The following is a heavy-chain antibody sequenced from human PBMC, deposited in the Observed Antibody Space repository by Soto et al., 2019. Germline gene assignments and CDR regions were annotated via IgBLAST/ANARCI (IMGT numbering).Heavy chain of an antibody. CDR3: SRERLVYCSSTSCQPGDWLDP. D-gene: IGHD2-2*01. CDR1: GGTFSSYA. J-gene: IGHJ5*02. CDR2: IIPIFGTA. Sequence: QVQLVQSGAEVKKPGSSVKVSCKASGGTFSSYAISWVRQAPGQGLEWLGGIIPIFGTANYAQKFQGRVTITADEYTSTAYMELSSLRSEDTAVYDFSRERLVYCSSTSCQPGDWLDPWGQGTLGTVSS. V-gene: IGHV1-69*01.